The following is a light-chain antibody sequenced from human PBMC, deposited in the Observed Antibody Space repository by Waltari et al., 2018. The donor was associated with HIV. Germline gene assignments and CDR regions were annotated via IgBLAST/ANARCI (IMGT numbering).Light chain of an antibody. CDR1: QSVRSH. Sequence: EIVMTQSPATLSVSPGERVTLSCRASQSVRSHLAWYQQKPGQAPRLLIYAASARATGIPARFSGSASGTEFTLTISSLQSEDFAVYYCQHYNNWPPMYTFGQGTKLEIK. V-gene: IGKV3-15*01. J-gene: IGKJ2*01. CDR2: AAS. CDR3: QHYNNWPPMYT.